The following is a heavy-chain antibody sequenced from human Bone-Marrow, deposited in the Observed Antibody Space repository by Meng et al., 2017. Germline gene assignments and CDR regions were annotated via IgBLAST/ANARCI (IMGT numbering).Heavy chain of an antibody. CDR2: INPSGGST. V-gene: IGHV1-46*01. Sequence: ASVKVSCKASGYIFTNYYMHWVRQAPGQGLEWMGIINPSGGSTTYAQKFQGRLSMTRDMSTGTIYMELNSLRAEDTAVYYCARDLGTMVRGVVYYYYYYGMDVWGQGTTVTVSS. J-gene: IGHJ6*02. D-gene: IGHD3-10*01. CDR3: ARDLGTMVRGVVYYYYYYGMDV. CDR1: GYIFTNYY.